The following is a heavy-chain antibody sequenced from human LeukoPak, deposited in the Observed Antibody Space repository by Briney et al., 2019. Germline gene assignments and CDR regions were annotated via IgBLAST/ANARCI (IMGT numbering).Heavy chain of an antibody. Sequence: PGGSLRLSCTPSGFTFGSYEMHWVRQAPGKGLEWVSYITSSGRTIHYANSVKGRFTISRDNAKNSLYLQMSSLRAEDTAVYYCVREGAYCSGASCYFDYWGQGTLVTVSS. V-gene: IGHV3-48*03. CDR3: VREGAYCSGASCYFDY. CDR1: GFTFGSYE. CDR2: ITSSGRTI. D-gene: IGHD2-15*01. J-gene: IGHJ4*02.